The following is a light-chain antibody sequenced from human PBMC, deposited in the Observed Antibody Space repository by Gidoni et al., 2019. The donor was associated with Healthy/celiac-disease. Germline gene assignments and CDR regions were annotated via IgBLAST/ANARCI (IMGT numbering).Light chain of an antibody. J-gene: IGKJ3*01. CDR2: WAS. V-gene: IGKV4-1*01. CDR3: QQYYSTPPST. Sequence: DIAMTQSPDSLEASLGERATINCKSSQSVLYSSNNKNYLAWYQPKPGQPPKLLIYWASTRESGVPDRFSGGGSGTDFTLTISSLQAEDVAVYYCQQYYSTPPSTFGPGTKVDIK. CDR1: QSVLYSSNNKNY.